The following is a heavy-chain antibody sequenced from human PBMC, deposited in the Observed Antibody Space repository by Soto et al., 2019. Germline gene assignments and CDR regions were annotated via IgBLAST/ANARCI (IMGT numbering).Heavy chain of an antibody. D-gene: IGHD3-22*01. V-gene: IGHV1-69*01. J-gene: IGHJ6*02. CDR2: IIPIVGTA. Sequence: QVQLVQSGAEVKKAGSSVKVSCKASGGTFSTYALSWVRQAPGQWLEWMGGIIPIVGTANYAQKFQGRVTITADESTSTAYMELSSLRSEDTAVYYCASPLEGYYDSSGYNYYYGMDVWGQGTTVTVSS. CDR1: GGTFSTYA. CDR3: ASPLEGYYDSSGYNYYYGMDV.